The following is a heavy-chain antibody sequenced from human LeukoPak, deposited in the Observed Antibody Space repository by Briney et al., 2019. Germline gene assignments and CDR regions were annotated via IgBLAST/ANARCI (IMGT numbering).Heavy chain of an antibody. D-gene: IGHD5-24*01. Sequence: KPSETLSLTCAHYGGSFSAYYWSWIRQSPGKGLEWIGEIHHSGSTKYNPSLKSRVTISVDMSQSQFSLKLTSVTAADTAVYYCATEEGYNAYWGQGILVTVSS. CDR2: IHHSGST. J-gene: IGHJ4*02. CDR1: GGSFSAYY. V-gene: IGHV4-34*01. CDR3: ATEEGYNAY.